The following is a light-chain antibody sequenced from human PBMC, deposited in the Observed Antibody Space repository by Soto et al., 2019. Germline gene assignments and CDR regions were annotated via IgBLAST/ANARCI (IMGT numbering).Light chain of an antibody. J-gene: IGLJ1*01. CDR3: CSYAGSYTYV. Sequence: QSALTQPASVSGSPGQSITISCTGTSSDVGGYNYVSWYQHHPGKAPKLMIYDVVKRPSGVPDRFSGSKSGNTASLTISGLQAEDEADYYCCSYAGSYTYVFGTGTKVTVL. CDR1: SSDVGGYNY. V-gene: IGLV2-11*01. CDR2: DVV.